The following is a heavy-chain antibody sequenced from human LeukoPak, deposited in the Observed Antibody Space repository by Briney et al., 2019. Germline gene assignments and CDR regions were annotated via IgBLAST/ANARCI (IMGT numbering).Heavy chain of an antibody. J-gene: IGHJ4*02. Sequence: GGSPRLSCAVSGFTFRGHWMFWVRQAPGKGLEGVSSTNSDGSSRGYTDSVKGRFTVSRDNAKNTLYLQMNSLKGEDTAVYYCARARWYSCDYWGQGTLVTVSS. CDR2: TNSDGSSR. CDR3: ARARWYSCDY. V-gene: IGHV3-74*01. D-gene: IGHD5-24*01. CDR1: GFTFRGHW.